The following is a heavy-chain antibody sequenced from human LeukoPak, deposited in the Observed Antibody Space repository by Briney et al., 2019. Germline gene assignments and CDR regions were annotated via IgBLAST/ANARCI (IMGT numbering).Heavy chain of an antibody. CDR1: GGSISSYY. V-gene: IGHV4-59*08. J-gene: IGHJ5*02. CDR2: IYYSGST. Sequence: SETLSLTCTVSGGSISSYYWSWLRQPPGKGLEWIGYIYYSGSTNYNPSLTSRVTISVYTSNNQFSLKLSSVTAADTAVYYCARRRGQSLDPWGQGTLVTVSS. CDR3: ARRRGQSLDP.